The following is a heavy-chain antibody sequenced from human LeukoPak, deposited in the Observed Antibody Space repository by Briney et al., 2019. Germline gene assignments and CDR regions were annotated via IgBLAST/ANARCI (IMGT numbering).Heavy chain of an antibody. D-gene: IGHD2-8*01. V-gene: IGHV3-23*01. CDR1: GFTFSSYA. Sequence: GGSLRLSCAASGFTFSSYAMSWVRQAPGKGLELEWVSGISGSGGGTYYADSVKGRFTISRDNSKNTLYLQMNSLRAEDTAVYYCAKRVYYYFDYWGQGTLVTVSS. CDR2: ISGSGGGT. J-gene: IGHJ4*02. CDR3: AKRVYYYFDY.